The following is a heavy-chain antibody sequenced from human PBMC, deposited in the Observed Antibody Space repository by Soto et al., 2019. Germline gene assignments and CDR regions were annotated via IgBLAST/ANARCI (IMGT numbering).Heavy chain of an antibody. V-gene: IGHV4-39*01. CDR1: GGSISSSSYY. D-gene: IGHD3-3*01. J-gene: IGHJ6*03. CDR2: IYYSGST. Sequence: SETLSLTCTVSGGSISSSSYYWGWIRQPPGKGLEWIGSIYYSGSTYYNPSLKSRVTISVDTSKNQFSLKLSSVTAADTAVYYCARQRDSFWCGSLPHCYHLAVCAKGTSV. CDR3: ARQRDSFWCGSLPHCYHLAV.